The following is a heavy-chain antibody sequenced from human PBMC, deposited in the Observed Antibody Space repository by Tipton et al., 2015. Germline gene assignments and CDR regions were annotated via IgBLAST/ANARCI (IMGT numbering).Heavy chain of an antibody. J-gene: IGHJ4*02. CDR2: IWYDGINK. CDR1: GFMFRSYG. CDR3: ARVSNTSWRDY. V-gene: IGHV3-33*01. D-gene: IGHD2-2*01. Sequence: SGFMFRSYGMHWVRQAPGKGLEWVALIWYDGINKYYRDSVKGRFTISRDKSKNTLYLQMNSLRAEDTAVYFCARVSNTSWRDYWGQGTLVTVSS.